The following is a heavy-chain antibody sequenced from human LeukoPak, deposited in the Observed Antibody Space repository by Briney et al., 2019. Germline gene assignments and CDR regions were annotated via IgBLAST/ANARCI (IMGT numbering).Heavy chain of an antibody. V-gene: IGHV4-39*01. Sequence: SETLSLTCTVSGGSISSTTYYWGWIRQPPGKGLEWIGRIYYNGGTYYNPSLKSRVTISVDTSKNQFSLKLSSVTAADTAVYYCARHGVYSYYYYMDVWGKGTTVTISS. J-gene: IGHJ6*03. CDR1: GGSISSTTYY. CDR3: ARHGVYSYYYYMDV. D-gene: IGHD2-21*01. CDR2: IYYNGGT.